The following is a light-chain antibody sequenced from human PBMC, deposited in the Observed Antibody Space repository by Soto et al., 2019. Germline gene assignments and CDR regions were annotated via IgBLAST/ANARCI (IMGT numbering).Light chain of an antibody. V-gene: IGKV1-9*01. CDR2: AAS. J-gene: IGKJ5*01. CDR1: QGIDSS. Sequence: ILLTHSLFSLSASVGASVTLTCRASQGIDSSFAWYQQKPGKAPKLLIYAASSLQSGVPSRFSGSGSGTDFTLTISSLQPEDFATYYCQQLHDYPITFGQGTRLEI. CDR3: QQLHDYPIT.